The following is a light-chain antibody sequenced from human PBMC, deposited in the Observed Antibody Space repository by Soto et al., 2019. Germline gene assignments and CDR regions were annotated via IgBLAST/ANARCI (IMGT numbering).Light chain of an antibody. CDR1: QSIIFSSNHENY. J-gene: IGKJ5*01. Sequence: DIVMTQSPDSLAVSLGEGATINCKSSQSIIFSSNHENYLAGYQQKAGQPPKLLIYWASTRESGVPDRFSGSRPGTDFALTISSLQAEDVAVYHCQQYYSAPMTCGQGTRLEIK. V-gene: IGKV4-1*01. CDR2: WAS. CDR3: QQYYSAPMT.